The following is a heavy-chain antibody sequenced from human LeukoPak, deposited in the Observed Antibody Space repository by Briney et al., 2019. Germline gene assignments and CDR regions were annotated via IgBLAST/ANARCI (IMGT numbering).Heavy chain of an antibody. V-gene: IGHV4-34*01. J-gene: IGHJ6*03. Sequence: TSETLSLTCAVYGGSFSGYYWSWIRQPPGKGLEWIGEINHSGSTNYNPSLKSRVTISVDTSKNQFSLKLSSVTAADTAVYYCARVAMVRGVISWDYYYYYMDVWGKGTTVTVSS. CDR1: GGSFSGYY. CDR3: ARVAMVRGVISWDYYYYYMDV. D-gene: IGHD3-10*01. CDR2: INHSGST.